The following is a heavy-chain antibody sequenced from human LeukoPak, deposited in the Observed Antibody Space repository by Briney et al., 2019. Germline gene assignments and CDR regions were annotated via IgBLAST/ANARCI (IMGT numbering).Heavy chain of an antibody. CDR3: ARDRLYTDYEFDY. CDR1: GFTFSNYW. D-gene: IGHD5-12*01. CDR2: IKQDGSEK. V-gene: IGHV3-7*01. J-gene: IGHJ4*02. Sequence: PGGSLRLSCEGSGFTFSNYWMSWVRQAPGKGLEWVANIKQDGSEKYYVDSLKGRFTISRDNAKNSLYLQMNSLRAEDTAVYYCARDRLYTDYEFDYWGQGTLVTVSS.